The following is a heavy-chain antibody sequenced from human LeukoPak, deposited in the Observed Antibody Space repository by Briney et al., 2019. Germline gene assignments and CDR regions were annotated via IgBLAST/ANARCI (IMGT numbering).Heavy chain of an antibody. V-gene: IGHV3-7*01. J-gene: IGHJ4*02. CDR1: GFSVSGYW. CDR2: IKQDGSEK. D-gene: IGHD6-13*01. Sequence: PGGSLRLSCPVSGFSVSGYWMTWVRQAPGKGLEWVANIKQDGSEKNYVDSVKGRFTISRDNAENSLFLQMNSLRVEDTAVYYCAREWQGGIAAAGTRIEGDYWGEGTVVAVSA. CDR3: AREWQGGIAAAGTRIEGDY.